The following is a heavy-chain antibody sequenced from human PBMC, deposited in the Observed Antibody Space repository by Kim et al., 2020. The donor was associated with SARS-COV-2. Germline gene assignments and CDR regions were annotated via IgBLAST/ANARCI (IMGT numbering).Heavy chain of an antibody. V-gene: IGHV3-74*01. J-gene: IGHJ5*02. CDR1: GFTFSNYL. CDR2: ISTDETTT. CDR3: VRAASSGSYYGSQLGS. Sequence: GGSLRLSWAVSGFTFSNYLMHWVRHAPGKGLVWVSRISTDETTTYYADSVKGRFTISRNNAKKTLYLQMNSLRAEDTAVYFCVRAASSGSYYGSQLGSWGQGALVTVSS. D-gene: IGHD1-26*01.